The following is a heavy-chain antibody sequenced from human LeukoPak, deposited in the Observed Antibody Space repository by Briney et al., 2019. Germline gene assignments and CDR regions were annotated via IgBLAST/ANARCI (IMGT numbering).Heavy chain of an antibody. J-gene: IGHJ4*02. V-gene: IGHV1-18*01. D-gene: IGHD3-10*01. CDR1: GYTFTSYG. CDR3: ARSRVRGVIIGTFDY. Sequence: ASVKVSCKASGYTFTSYGISWVRQAPGQGLEWMGWISAYNGNTNYAQKLQGRVTMTTDTSTITAYMELRSLRSDDTAVYYCARSRVRGVIIGTFDYWGQGTLVTVSS. CDR2: ISAYNGNT.